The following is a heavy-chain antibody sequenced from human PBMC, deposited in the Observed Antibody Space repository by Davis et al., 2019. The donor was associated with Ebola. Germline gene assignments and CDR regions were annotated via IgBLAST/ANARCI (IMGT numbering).Heavy chain of an antibody. D-gene: IGHD6-6*01. CDR2: ITGSGEST. CDR1: GFNFATYT. V-gene: IGHV3-64*02. J-gene: IGHJ6*04. Sequence: GESLKISCVGSGFNFATYTIHWVRRSPGKGLEYVSAITGSGESTYHEDSVKGRFSISRDNSKNTLYLQMDNLRLDDTAVYHCARGGSTSFSFHYFGMDLWGKGTTVAVSS. CDR3: ARGGSTSFSFHYFGMDL.